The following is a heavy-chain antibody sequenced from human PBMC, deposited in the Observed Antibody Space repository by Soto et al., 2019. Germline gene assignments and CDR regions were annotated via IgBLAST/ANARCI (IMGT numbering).Heavy chain of an antibody. CDR3: AKGVELDV. J-gene: IGHJ6*04. CDR2: IGDSGAST. V-gene: IGHV3-23*01. Sequence: EVLLLESGGGLVQPGGSLRLSCEASGVRFSSFAMNWVRQAPGKGLEWVSAIGDSGASTYYADSVKGRFTISRDNSRNTLYLQLNSLRAEDTAVYYCAKGVELDVWGNGTTVTVSS. CDR1: GVRFSSFA. D-gene: IGHD1-26*01.